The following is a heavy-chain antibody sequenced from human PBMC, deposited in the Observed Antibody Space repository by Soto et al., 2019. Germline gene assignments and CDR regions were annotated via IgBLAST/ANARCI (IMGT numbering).Heavy chain of an antibody. Sequence: SETLSLTCTVSGGSISSYYWSWIRQPPGKGLEWIGYIYYSGSTNYNPSLKSRVTISVDTSKNQFSLKLSSVTAADTAVYYCARDYSNYEGWFDPWGQGTLVTVSS. CDR1: GGSISSYY. D-gene: IGHD4-4*01. CDR2: IYYSGST. V-gene: IGHV4-59*01. J-gene: IGHJ5*02. CDR3: ARDYSNYEGWFDP.